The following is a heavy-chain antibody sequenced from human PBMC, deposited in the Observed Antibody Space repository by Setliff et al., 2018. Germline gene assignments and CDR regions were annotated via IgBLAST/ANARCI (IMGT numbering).Heavy chain of an antibody. D-gene: IGHD2-15*01. J-gene: IGHJ4*02. CDR2: IHYSGTT. Sequence: SETLSLTCTVSGGSGSSHYWSWIRQPPGKGLEWIGYIHYSGTTNYNPSLKSRVTLSLDTARNQFSLELRAVTAADTALYYCARENGYCSGGACYFMFDYWGQGTLVTVSS. V-gene: IGHV4-59*02. CDR3: ARENGYCSGGACYFMFDY. CDR1: GGSGSSHY.